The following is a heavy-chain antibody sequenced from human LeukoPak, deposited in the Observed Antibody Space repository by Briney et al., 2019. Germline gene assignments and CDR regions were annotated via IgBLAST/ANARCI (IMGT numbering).Heavy chain of an antibody. CDR2: ISYDRSNK. CDR3: AKEQQFRGNYFDY. V-gene: IGHV3-30*18. J-gene: IGHJ4*02. CDR1: GFTFSSYG. Sequence: GRSLRLSCAASGFTFSSYGMHWVRQAPGKGLEWVAVISYDRSNKYYADSVKGRFTISRDNSKNTLYLQMNSLRAEDTAVYYCAKEQQFRGNYFDYWGQGTLVTVSS. D-gene: IGHD3-16*01.